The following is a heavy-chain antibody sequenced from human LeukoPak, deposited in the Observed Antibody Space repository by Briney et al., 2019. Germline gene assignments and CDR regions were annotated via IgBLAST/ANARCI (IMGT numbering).Heavy chain of an antibody. Sequence: GGSLRLSCAASGFTFSSYAMHWVRQAPGKGLEWVAVISYDGSNKYYADSVKGRFTISRDNSKNTLYLQMNSLGAEDTAVYYCARDRPKDYDSSGYPWLGYFDYWGQGTLVTVSS. V-gene: IGHV3-30-3*01. D-gene: IGHD3-22*01. J-gene: IGHJ4*02. CDR3: ARDRPKDYDSSGYPWLGYFDY. CDR1: GFTFSSYA. CDR2: ISYDGSNK.